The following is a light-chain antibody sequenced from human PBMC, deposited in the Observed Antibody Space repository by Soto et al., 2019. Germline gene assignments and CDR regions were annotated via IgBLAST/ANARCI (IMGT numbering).Light chain of an antibody. CDR3: QQYGPSPALT. Sequence: EIVLTQSPGTLSLSPGERATLSCRASQSVSSSYLAWYQQKPGQTPRLLIYGASNMATGIPYMYSGSGSGTDVALTISSLEPEDFAVYHCQQYGPSPALTFGGGTKVEIK. J-gene: IGKJ4*01. CDR1: QSVSSSY. CDR2: GAS. V-gene: IGKV3-20*01.